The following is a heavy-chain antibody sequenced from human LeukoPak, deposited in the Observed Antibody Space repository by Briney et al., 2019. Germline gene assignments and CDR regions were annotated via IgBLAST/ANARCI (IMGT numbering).Heavy chain of an antibody. CDR2: ISSSGSTI. V-gene: IGHV3-11*01. Sequence: GGSLRLSCAASGFTFSDYYMSWIRQAPGKGLEWVSYISSSGSTIYYADSVKGRFTISRDNAKNSLYLQMNSLRAEDTAVYYCASEAPYRYFIHYYGMDVWGQGTTVTVSS. J-gene: IGHJ6*02. CDR3: ASEAPYRYFIHYYGMDV. D-gene: IGHD2/OR15-2a*01. CDR1: GFTFSDYY.